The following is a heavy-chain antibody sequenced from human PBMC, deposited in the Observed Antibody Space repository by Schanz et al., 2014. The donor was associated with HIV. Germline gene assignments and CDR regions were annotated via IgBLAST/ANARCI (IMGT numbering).Heavy chain of an antibody. CDR3: AKGWRGYSISSWVDY. V-gene: IGHV3-23*01. CDR1: GFPFSNFA. D-gene: IGHD6-6*01. J-gene: IGHJ4*02. CDR2: ISTGGERT. Sequence: EEHLLESGGDLLQPGGSLRLSCVASGFPFSNFAMSWVRQDPGRGLEWVSAISTGGERTFYADSVKGRFTISRDNSKNTLYLQMNSLRADDTAVYYCAKGWRGYSISSWVDYWGQGSLVTVSS.